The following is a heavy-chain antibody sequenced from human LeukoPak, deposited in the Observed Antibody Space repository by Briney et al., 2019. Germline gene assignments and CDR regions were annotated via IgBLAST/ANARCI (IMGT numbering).Heavy chain of an antibody. D-gene: IGHD5-18*01. CDR2: IRYDGSNK. CDR1: GFTFSSYG. J-gene: IGHJ4*02. Sequence: PGRSLRLSCAASGFTFSSYGMHWVRQAPGKGLEWVAFIRYDGSNKYYADSVKGRFTISRDNSKNTLYLQMNSLRAEDTAVYYCAKDQTSLGGYSYGHDYWGQGTLVTVSS. V-gene: IGHV3-30*02. CDR3: AKDQTSLGGYSYGHDY.